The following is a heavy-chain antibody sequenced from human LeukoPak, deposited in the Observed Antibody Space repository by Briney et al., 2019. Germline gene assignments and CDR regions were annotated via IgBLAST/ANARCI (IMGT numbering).Heavy chain of an antibody. D-gene: IGHD5-18*01. CDR3: ARVVDTAMVTTGGFYYYYMDV. Sequence: SVKVSCKASGGTFSSYAISWVRQAPGQGLEWMGGIIPIFGTANYAQKFQGRVTITTDESTSTAYMELSSLRSEDTAVYYCARVVDTAMVTTGGFYYYYMDVWGKGTTVTVSS. J-gene: IGHJ6*03. CDR1: GGTFSSYA. CDR2: IIPIFGTA. V-gene: IGHV1-69*05.